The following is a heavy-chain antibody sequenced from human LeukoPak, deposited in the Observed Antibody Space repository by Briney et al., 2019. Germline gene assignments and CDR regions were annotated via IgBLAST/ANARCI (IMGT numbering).Heavy chain of an antibody. CDR2: ISGDGGST. CDR1: GFTFDDYA. V-gene: IGHV3-43*02. J-gene: IGHJ4*02. D-gene: IGHD1-26*01. CDR3: ARERGIVGATTPFDY. Sequence: GGSLRLSCAASGFTFDDYAKHWVGQAPGKGLEWVFFISGDGGSTYYAASVKGRFTISRDNSKNSLYLQMNSLRTEDTALYYCARERGIVGATTPFDYWGQGTLVTVSS.